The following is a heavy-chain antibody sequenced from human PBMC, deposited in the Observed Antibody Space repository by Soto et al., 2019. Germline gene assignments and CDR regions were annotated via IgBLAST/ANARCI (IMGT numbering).Heavy chain of an antibody. Sequence: SETLSLTCTVSGGSISSSSYYWGWIRQPPGKGLEWIGSIYYSGSTYYNPSLKSRVTISVDTSKNQFSLKLSSVTAADTAVYYCARHVEYSGYLHFDYWGQGTLVTVSS. CDR1: GGSISSSSYY. CDR3: ARHVEYSGYLHFDY. D-gene: IGHD5-12*01. CDR2: IYYSGST. J-gene: IGHJ4*02. V-gene: IGHV4-39*01.